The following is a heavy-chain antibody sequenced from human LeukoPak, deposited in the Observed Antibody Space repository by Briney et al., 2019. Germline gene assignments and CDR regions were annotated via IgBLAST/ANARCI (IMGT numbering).Heavy chain of an antibody. D-gene: IGHD4-23*01. CDR3: ASGNGYYYYGMDV. J-gene: IGHJ6*04. Sequence: GGSLRLSCAASGFTFSSYWMHWVRQAPGKGLVWVSRINSDGSSTSYADSVKGRFTISRDNAKNTLYLQMNSLRAEDTAVYYCASGNGYYYYGMDVWGKGTTVTVSS. CDR1: GFTFSSYW. CDR2: INSDGSST. V-gene: IGHV3-74*01.